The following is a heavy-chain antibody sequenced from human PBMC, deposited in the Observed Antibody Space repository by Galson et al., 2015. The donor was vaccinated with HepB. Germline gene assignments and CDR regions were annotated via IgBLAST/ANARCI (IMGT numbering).Heavy chain of an antibody. D-gene: IGHD6-6*01. J-gene: IGHJ4*02. CDR2: IYRDGST. CDR3: ATSDQLPNSFDY. CDR1: GFTVSRNY. V-gene: IGHV3-53*01. Sequence: SLRLSCAASGFTVSRNYMTWVRQAPGRGLEWVSVIYRDGSTYYADSVRGRFTISRDISKNTVHLQMNSVRAEDTAVYYCATSDQLPNSFDYWGRGTLVTVSS.